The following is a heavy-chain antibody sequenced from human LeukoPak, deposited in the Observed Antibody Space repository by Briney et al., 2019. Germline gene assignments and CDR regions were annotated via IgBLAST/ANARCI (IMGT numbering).Heavy chain of an antibody. CDR1: GFTFRSYG. V-gene: IGHV3-30*18. J-gene: IGHJ4*02. Sequence: GGSLRLSCAASGFTFRSYGMHWVRQAPGKGLEWVAVISYDGSNKYYADSVKGRFTISRDNSKNTLYLQMNGLRAEDTAVYYYAKASSGYAFDYWGQGTLVTASS. D-gene: IGHD5-12*01. CDR3: AKASSGYAFDY. CDR2: ISYDGSNK.